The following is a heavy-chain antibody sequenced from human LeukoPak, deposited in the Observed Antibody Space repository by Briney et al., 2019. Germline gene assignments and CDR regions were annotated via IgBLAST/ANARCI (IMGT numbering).Heavy chain of an antibody. CDR1: GYTFTSYG. CDR2: ISAYNGNT. J-gene: IGHJ5*02. V-gene: IGHV1-18*01. CDR3: ARDRTGYSYGYCWFDP. Sequence: ASVKVSCKASGYTFTSYGISWVRQAPGQGLEGMGWISAYNGNTNYAQKLQGRVTMTTDTSTSTAYMELRSLRSDDTAVYYCARDRTGYSYGYCWFDPWGQGTLVTVSS. D-gene: IGHD5-18*01.